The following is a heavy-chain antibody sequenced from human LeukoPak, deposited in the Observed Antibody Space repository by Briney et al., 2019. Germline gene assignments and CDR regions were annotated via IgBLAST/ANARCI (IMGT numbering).Heavy chain of an antibody. CDR3: ARHGLYRGYSGYPSSDY. CDR1: GYSFTSYW. CDR2: IYPGDSDT. D-gene: IGHD5-12*01. J-gene: IGHJ4*02. V-gene: IGHV5-51*01. Sequence: GESLKISCKGSGYSFTSYWIGWLRQMRGKGLEWMGIIYPGDSDTRYSPSFQGQVTISADKSISTAYLQWSSLKASDTAMYYCARHGLYRGYSGYPSSDYWGQGTLVTVSS.